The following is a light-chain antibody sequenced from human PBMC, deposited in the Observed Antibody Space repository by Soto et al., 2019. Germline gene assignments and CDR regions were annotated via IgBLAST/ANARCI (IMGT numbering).Light chain of an antibody. Sequence: EIVLTQSPATLYLSPGERATLSCRASQSVSSHLAWYQQKAGQAPRLLIYDASNRATGVPAKFIGSGSATEFTLTISSLEPEDFAVYYCQQRSNWPITFGQGTRLEIK. CDR2: DAS. J-gene: IGKJ5*01. CDR1: QSVSSH. CDR3: QQRSNWPIT. V-gene: IGKV3-11*01.